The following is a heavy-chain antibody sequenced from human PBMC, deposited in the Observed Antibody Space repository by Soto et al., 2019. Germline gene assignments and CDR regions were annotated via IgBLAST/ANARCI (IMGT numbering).Heavy chain of an antibody. CDR2: IKKDGSDK. J-gene: IGHJ5*02. CDR3: ARYNYGPNWFEP. D-gene: IGHD3-10*01. CDR1: VFTFSSYW. Sequence: GGSLRLSCAASVFTFSSYWMIWVRQAPGKGLEWVANIKKDGSDKFYVGSVKGRFTVSRDNAKRLLYLQMNSLRAEDTAVYYCARYNYGPNWFEPWGQGTLVNVSS. V-gene: IGHV3-7*03.